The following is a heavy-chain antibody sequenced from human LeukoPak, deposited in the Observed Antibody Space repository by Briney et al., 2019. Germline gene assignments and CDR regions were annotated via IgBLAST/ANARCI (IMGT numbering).Heavy chain of an antibody. CDR1: GYTLTELS. CDR3: ATDLVGHYYDSSGYYEDY. J-gene: IGHJ4*02. V-gene: IGHV1-24*01. Sequence: ASVKVSCKVSGYTLTELSMHWVRQAPGKGLEWMGGFDPEDGETIYAQKFQGRVTMTEDTSTDTAYMGLSSLRSEDTAVYYCATDLVGHYYDSSGYYEDYWGQGTLVTVSS. D-gene: IGHD3-22*01. CDR2: FDPEDGET.